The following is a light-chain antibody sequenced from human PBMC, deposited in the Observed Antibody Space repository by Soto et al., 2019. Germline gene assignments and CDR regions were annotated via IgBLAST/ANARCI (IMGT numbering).Light chain of an antibody. CDR1: QSISSS. J-gene: IGKJ1*01. CDR2: GAS. V-gene: IGKV3-15*01. Sequence: EIVMTQSPVTLSMSPGERATLSCRAGQSISSSLAWYQQKPGQPPRLLIYGASTRATGIPARFTGSGSGTEFTLTISSLQPDDFATYYRQQYDTYSTFGQGTKVDIK. CDR3: QQYDTYST.